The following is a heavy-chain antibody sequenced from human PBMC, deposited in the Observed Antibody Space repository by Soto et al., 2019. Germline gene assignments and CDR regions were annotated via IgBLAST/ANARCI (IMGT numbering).Heavy chain of an antibody. CDR3: ARDRDYGGNLYYFDY. D-gene: IGHD4-17*01. CDR2: IIPIFGTA. J-gene: IGHJ4*02. CDR1: GGTFSSYA. Sequence: QVQLVQSGAEVKKPGSSVKVSCKASGGTFSSYAISWVRQAPGQGLEWMGGIIPIFGTANYAQKFQGRVTITADESTSTAYMELSSLRSDDTAVYYCARDRDYGGNLYYFDYWGQGTLVTVSS. V-gene: IGHV1-69*01.